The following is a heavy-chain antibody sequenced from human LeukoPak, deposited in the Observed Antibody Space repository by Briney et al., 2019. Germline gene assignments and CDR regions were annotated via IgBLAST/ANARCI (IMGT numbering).Heavy chain of an antibody. J-gene: IGHJ5*02. Sequence: GGSLRLSCAASGFTFSTFWIHWVRQAPGKGLVWVSRISSDGSSTNYADSVKGRFTISRDNSKNTLYLQMSSLRAEDTAVYYCVKGGSSSSWYTWLEPWGQEPWSPSPQ. D-gene: IGHD6-13*01. V-gene: IGHV3-74*01. CDR1: GFTFSTFW. CDR3: VKGGSSSSWYTWLEP. CDR2: ISSDGSST.